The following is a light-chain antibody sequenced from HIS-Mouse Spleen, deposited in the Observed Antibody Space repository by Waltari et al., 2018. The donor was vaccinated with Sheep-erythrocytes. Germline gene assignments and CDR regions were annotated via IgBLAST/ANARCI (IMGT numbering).Light chain of an antibody. Sequence: QSALTQPRSVSGSPGQSVTISCTGTSSDVGGYNYVSWYQQHSGKAPKLMIYDVSKRPSVVPDRLSGAKSGNTASLTISGLQAEDEADYYCCSYAGSYNHVFATGTKVTVL. CDR1: SSDVGGYNY. CDR3: CSYAGSYNHV. CDR2: DVS. V-gene: IGLV2-11*01. J-gene: IGLJ1*01.